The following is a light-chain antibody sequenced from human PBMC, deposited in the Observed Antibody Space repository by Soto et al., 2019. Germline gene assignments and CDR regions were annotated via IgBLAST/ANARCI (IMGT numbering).Light chain of an antibody. V-gene: IGLV2-14*01. CDR1: SSDVGGYNY. Sequence: QSALTQPASVSGSPGQSITISCNGTSSDVGGYNYVSWYQHHPGKAPKLMIYEVSNRPSGVSNRFSGSKSGNTASLTISGLQAEDEADYYCSSFTSSSTLVFGGGTKLTVL. CDR2: EVS. CDR3: SSFTSSSTLV. J-gene: IGLJ2*01.